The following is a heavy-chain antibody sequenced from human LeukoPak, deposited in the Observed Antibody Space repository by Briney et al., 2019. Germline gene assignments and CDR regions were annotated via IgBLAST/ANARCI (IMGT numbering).Heavy chain of an antibody. V-gene: IGHV4-39*07. J-gene: IGHJ5*02. D-gene: IGHD3-3*01. Sequence: SETLSLTCTVSGGSISSSSYYWGWIRQPPGKGLEWIGSIYYSGSTYYNPSLKSRVTISVDTSKNQFSLKLSSVTAADTAVYYCARAGDAEWLLENWFDPWGQGTLVTVSP. CDR1: GGSISSSSYY. CDR3: ARAGDAEWLLENWFDP. CDR2: IYYSGST.